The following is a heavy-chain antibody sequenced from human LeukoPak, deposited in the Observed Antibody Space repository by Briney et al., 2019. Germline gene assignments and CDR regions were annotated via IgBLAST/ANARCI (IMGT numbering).Heavy chain of an antibody. CDR3: ASWGIAAAGYYYYYYMDV. CDR1: GGSISSYY. V-gene: IGHV4-59*01. D-gene: IGHD6-13*01. CDR2: IYYGGST. J-gene: IGHJ6*03. Sequence: SETLSLTCTVSGGSISSYYWSWIRQPPGKGLEWIGNIYYGGSTNYNPSLKSRVTISVDTSKNQFSLKLSSVTAADTAVYYCASWGIAAAGYYYYYYMDVWGKGTTVTVSS.